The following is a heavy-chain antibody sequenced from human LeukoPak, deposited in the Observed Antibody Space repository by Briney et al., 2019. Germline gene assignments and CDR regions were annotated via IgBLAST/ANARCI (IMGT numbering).Heavy chain of an antibody. CDR1: GFTFSSYA. Sequence: GGSLRLSCAASGFTFSSYAMSWVRQAPGKGLEWVSAISGSGGSTYYADSVKGRFTISRDNSKNTLYLQMKSLRAEDTAVYYCAKAHELWLRGTYFDYWGQGTLVTVSS. V-gene: IGHV3-23*01. CDR3: AKAHELWLRGTYFDY. CDR2: ISGSGGST. D-gene: IGHD5-18*01. J-gene: IGHJ4*02.